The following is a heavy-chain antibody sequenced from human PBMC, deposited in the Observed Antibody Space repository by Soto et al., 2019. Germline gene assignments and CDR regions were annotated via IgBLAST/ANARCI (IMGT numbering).Heavy chain of an antibody. CDR1: GGSFNGYY. CDR2: INHSGST. Sequence: PSETLSLTCAVYGGSFNGYYWSWIRQPPGKGLEWIGEINHSGSTNYNPSLKSRVTISVDTSKNQFSLKLSSVTAADTAVYYCARGARQDSGYDFVRSKPYYFDYWGQGTLVTVSS. J-gene: IGHJ4*02. CDR3: ARGARQDSGYDFVRSKPYYFDY. V-gene: IGHV4-34*01. D-gene: IGHD5-12*01.